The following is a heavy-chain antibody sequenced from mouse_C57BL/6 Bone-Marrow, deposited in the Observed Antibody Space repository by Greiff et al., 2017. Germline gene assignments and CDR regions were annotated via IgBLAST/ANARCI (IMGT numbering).Heavy chain of an antibody. D-gene: IGHD1-1*01. CDR2: IDPEDGET. J-gene: IGHJ2*01. CDR1: GFNIKDYY. Sequence: VQLQQPGAELVKPGASVKLSCTASGFNIKDYYIHWVKQRTEQGLEWNGRIDPEDGETKYAPKFQDKATITADTSSNTAFLQLSSLTSEDTAVYYCTRSLIYYGTNYWGQGTTLPVSS. V-gene: IGHV14-2*01. CDR3: TRSLIYYGTNY.